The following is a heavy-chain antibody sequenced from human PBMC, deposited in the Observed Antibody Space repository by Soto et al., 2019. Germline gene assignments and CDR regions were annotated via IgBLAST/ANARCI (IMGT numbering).Heavy chain of an antibody. V-gene: IGHV4-4*02. D-gene: IGHD5-12*01. J-gene: IGHJ6*02. CDR3: AREHRGYSGYDRYYYYGMDV. CDR2: IYHSGST. Sequence: QVQLQESGPGLVKPSGTLSLPSAVSGGSISSSNWWSWFRQPPGKGLEWIGEIYHSGSTNYNPSLKSRVTISVDKSKNQFSLKLSSVTAADTAVYYCAREHRGYSGYDRYYYYGMDVWGQGTTVTVSS. CDR1: GGSISSSNW.